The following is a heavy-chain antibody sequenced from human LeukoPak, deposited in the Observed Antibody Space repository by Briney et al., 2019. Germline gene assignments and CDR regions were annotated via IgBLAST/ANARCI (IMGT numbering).Heavy chain of an antibody. V-gene: IGHV3-11*03. J-gene: IGHJ4*02. Sequence: SGGSLRLSCAVSGFTFRGYYMSWIRQAPGKGLEWVSFISDSGSYANYADSVKGRFTISRDNAKNSLYLQMNSLRAEDTAIYYCAKFRADSSGWPFDYWGQGTLVTVSS. D-gene: IGHD6-19*01. CDR3: AKFRADSSGWPFDY. CDR1: GFTFRGYY. CDR2: ISDSGSYA.